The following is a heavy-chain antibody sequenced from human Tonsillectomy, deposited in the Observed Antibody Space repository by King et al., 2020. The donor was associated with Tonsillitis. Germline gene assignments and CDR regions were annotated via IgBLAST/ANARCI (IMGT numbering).Heavy chain of an antibody. V-gene: IGHV3-30-3*01. CDR2: ISFDGSNK. Sequence: VQLVESGGGVVQPGRSLRLSCAASGFTFSSYAMHWVRQAPGKGLEWVAGISFDGSNKDYAASVKGRFTISRDNSKNTLSLQMNSLRTEDTAVYFCARRDGALDYYYYGMDVWGQGTTVTVSS. D-gene: IGHD4-17*01. CDR1: GFTFSSYA. J-gene: IGHJ6*02. CDR3: ARRDGALDYYYYGMDV.